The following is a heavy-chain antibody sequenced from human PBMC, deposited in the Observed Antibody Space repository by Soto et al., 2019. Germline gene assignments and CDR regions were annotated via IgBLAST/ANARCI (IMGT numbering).Heavy chain of an antibody. D-gene: IGHD3-22*01. CDR2: INAGNGNT. CDR3: ASDSSGYYLPDY. J-gene: IGHJ4*02. CDR1: GYTFTSYA. Sequence: ASVKVSCKASGYTFTSYAMHWVRQAPGPRLEWMGWINAGNGNTKYSQKFQGRVTMTRDTSASTAYMELSSLRSEDTAVYYCASDSSGYYLPDYWGQGTLVTVSS. V-gene: IGHV1-3*01.